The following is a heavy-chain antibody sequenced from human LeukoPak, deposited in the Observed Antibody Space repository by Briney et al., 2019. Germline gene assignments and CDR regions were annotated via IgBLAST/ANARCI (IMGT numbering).Heavy chain of an antibody. CDR2: IYYSGST. Sequence: SSETLSLTCTASGGSISSSSYYWGWIRQPPGKGLEWIGSIYYSGSTYYNPSLKSRVTISVDTSKNQFSLKLSSVTAADTAVYYCARQRYCSSTSCYTFDPKYYFDYWGQGTLVTVSS. CDR1: GGSISSSSYY. D-gene: IGHD2-2*02. J-gene: IGHJ4*02. V-gene: IGHV4-39*01. CDR3: ARQRYCSSTSCYTFDPKYYFDY.